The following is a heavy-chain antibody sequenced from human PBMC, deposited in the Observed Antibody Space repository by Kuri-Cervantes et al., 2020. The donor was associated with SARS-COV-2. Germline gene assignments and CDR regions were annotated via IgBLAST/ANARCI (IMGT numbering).Heavy chain of an antibody. CDR1: GFTFSSYA. D-gene: IGHD6-19*01. CDR2: ISSNGGST. Sequence: GESLKIFCSASGFTFSSYAMHWVRQAPGKGLEYVSAISSNGGSTYYADSVKGRFTISRDNSKNTLYLQMSSLRAEDTAVYYCVRSGAVAGTFDYWGQGTLVTVSS. V-gene: IGHV3-64D*08. J-gene: IGHJ4*02. CDR3: VRSGAVAGTFDY.